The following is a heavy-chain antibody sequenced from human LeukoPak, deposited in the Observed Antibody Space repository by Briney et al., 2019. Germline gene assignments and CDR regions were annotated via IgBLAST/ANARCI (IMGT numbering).Heavy chain of an antibody. CDR3: ARDGGSSWSHQYGLDV. CDR2: VYYNGNI. D-gene: IGHD6-13*01. CDR1: GGSINSYY. J-gene: IGHJ6*02. Sequence: SETLSLTCTVSGGSINSYYWSWIRQPPGKGLEWIGYVYYNGNINYNPSFKSRVTISVDTSKNQFSLKLSSLTAADTAVYYCARDGGSSWSHQYGLDVWGQGTTVTVSS. V-gene: IGHV4-59*01.